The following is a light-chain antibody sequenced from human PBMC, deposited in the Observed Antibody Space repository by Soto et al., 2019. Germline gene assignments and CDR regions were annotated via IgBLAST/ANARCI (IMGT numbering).Light chain of an antibody. Sequence: DIQMTQSPSSLSASLLYIVTITCXASQSISSYLNWYQQKPGKAPKLLIYAASSLQSGVPSRFSGSGSGTDFTLTISSLQPEDFATYYCQQSYSTPPTFGQGTRLEIK. J-gene: IGKJ5*01. CDR1: QSISSY. CDR2: AAS. V-gene: IGKV1-39*01. CDR3: QQSYSTPPT.